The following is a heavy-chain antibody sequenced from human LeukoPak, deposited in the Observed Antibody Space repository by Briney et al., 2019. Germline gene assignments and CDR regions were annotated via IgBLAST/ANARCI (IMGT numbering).Heavy chain of an antibody. CDR2: INRRGHT. J-gene: IGHJ6*03. D-gene: IGHD3-10*01. V-gene: IGHV3-43*01. Sequence: PGGSLRLSCAASGFTFDRFTIHWVRQTPGEGLEWVSLINRRGHTFYADSVKGRFTISRDNANNSLYLQMNSLRAEDTAVYYCARDHIEQNYYGSGSYPYYMDVWGKGTTVTISS. CDR1: GFTFDRFT. CDR3: ARDHIEQNYYGSGSYPYYMDV.